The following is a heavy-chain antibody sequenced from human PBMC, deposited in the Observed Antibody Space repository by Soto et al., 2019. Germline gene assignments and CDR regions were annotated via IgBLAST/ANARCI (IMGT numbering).Heavy chain of an antibody. CDR3: ARRGGAFGY. J-gene: IGHJ4*02. CDR1: GFTFSSYA. CDR2: ITGSGSTT. V-gene: IGHV3-23*01. D-gene: IGHD3-16*01. Sequence: EVQLMESGGGLVQPGGSLRLSCAASGFTFSSYAMSWVRQAPGKGLEWVSVITGSGSTTYYADSVKGRFTISRDNSKNTLYLKMNSMSDEDTAVYYFARRGGAFGYWGQGTLVTVSS.